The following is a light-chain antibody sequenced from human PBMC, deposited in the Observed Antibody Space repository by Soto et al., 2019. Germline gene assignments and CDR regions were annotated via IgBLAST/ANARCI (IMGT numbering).Light chain of an antibody. V-gene: IGLV2-14*01. Sequence: QSVLTQPASVSWSPGQSITISCTGTSSDIGGYNYVYWYQQHPGNAPKLMIYEVNNRPSGVSSRFSGSRSGNTASLTVSGLQAEDEADYYCSSYSSTTTEYVFGTGTRSPS. CDR1: SSDIGGYNY. CDR3: SSYSSTTTEYV. J-gene: IGLJ1*01. CDR2: EVN.